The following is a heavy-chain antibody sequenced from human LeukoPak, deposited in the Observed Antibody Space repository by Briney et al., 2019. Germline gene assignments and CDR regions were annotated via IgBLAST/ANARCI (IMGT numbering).Heavy chain of an antibody. J-gene: IGHJ3*02. CDR1: GGSISSYY. CDR3: ARVVQVWSAPSNDAFDI. Sequence: PSETLSLTCTVSGGSISSYYWSWIRQPPGKGLEWIGYIYYSGSTNYNPSLKSRVTISVDTSKNQFSLKLSSVTAADTAVYYCARVVQVWSAPSNDAFDIWGQGTMVTVSS. V-gene: IGHV4-59*12. D-gene: IGHD3-3*01. CDR2: IYYSGST.